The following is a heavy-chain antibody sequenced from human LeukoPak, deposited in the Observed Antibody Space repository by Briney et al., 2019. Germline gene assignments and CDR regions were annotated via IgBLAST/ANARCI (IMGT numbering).Heavy chain of an antibody. Sequence: SETLSLTCTVSGGSISSSSYYWGWIRQPPGKGLEWIGSIYYSGSTYYNPSLKSRVTISVDTSKNQFSLKLSSVTAADTVVYYCATLGGYSYGYNYWGQGTLVTVSS. J-gene: IGHJ4*02. CDR3: ATLGGYSYGYNY. CDR1: GGSISSSSYY. V-gene: IGHV4-39*01. CDR2: IYYSGST. D-gene: IGHD5-18*01.